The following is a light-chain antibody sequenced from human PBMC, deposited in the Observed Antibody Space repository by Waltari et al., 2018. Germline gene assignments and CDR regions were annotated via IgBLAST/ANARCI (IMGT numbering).Light chain of an antibody. Sequence: EIVLTQSPATLSLSPGESATLSCRASQSVSSYLAWYQQQPGQAPRLLIYDASNRATGIPARFSGSGSGTDFTLTISSLEPEDFAVYYCQQRSNWPALTFGGGTKVEIK. V-gene: IGKV3-11*01. J-gene: IGKJ4*01. CDR1: QSVSSY. CDR2: DAS. CDR3: QQRSNWPALT.